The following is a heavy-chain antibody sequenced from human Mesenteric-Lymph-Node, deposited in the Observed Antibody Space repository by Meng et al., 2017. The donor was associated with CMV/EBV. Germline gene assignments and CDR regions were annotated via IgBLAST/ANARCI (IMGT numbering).Heavy chain of an antibody. J-gene: IGHJ3*02. CDR2: IIPILGIA. Sequence: SVKVSCKASGYTSHNYGITWVRQAPGQGLEWMGGIIPILGIANYAQKFQGRVTITADKSTSTAYMELSSLKSEDTAVYYCARERVVITMDDAFDIWGQGTMVTVSS. CDR3: ARERVVITMDDAFDI. D-gene: IGHD3-22*01. CDR1: GYTSHNYG. V-gene: IGHV1-69*10.